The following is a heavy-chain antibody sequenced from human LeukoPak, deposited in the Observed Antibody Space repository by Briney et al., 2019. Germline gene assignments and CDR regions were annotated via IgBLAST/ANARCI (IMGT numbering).Heavy chain of an antibody. V-gene: IGHV4-30-2*01. J-gene: IGHJ4*02. D-gene: IGHD6-13*01. CDR3: ARGPYSSSWYVY. CDR1: GGSISSSSYY. Sequence: SETLSLTCTVSGGSISSSSYYWSWIRQPPGKGLEWIGYIYHSGSTYYNPSLKSRVTISVDTSKNQFSLKLSSVTAADTAVYYCARGPYSSSWYVYWGQGTLVTVSS. CDR2: IYHSGST.